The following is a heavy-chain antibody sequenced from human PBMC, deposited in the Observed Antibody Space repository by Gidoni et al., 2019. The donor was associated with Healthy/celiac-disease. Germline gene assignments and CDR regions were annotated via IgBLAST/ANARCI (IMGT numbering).Heavy chain of an antibody. CDR3: ARILRYCSGGSCYQAIDY. CDR2: IDWDDDK. V-gene: IGHV2-70*15. D-gene: IGHD2-15*01. CDR1: GFSLSTSGMC. J-gene: IGHJ4*02. Sequence: QVTLRESGPALVKPTQTLTLTCTFSGFSLSTSGMCVSWIRQPPGKALEWLARIDWDDDKYYSTSLKTRLTISKDTSKNQVVLTMTNMDPVDTATYYCARILRYCSGGSCYQAIDYWAREPWSPSPQ.